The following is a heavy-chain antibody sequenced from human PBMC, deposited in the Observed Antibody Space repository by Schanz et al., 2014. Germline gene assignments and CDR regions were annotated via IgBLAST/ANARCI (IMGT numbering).Heavy chain of an antibody. CDR2: IKQHGNEK. CDR1: GFTFSSYW. V-gene: IGHV3-7*04. J-gene: IGHJ6*02. Sequence: EVPLVASGGGLVQPGGSLRLSCAASGFTFSSYWMSWVRQAPGKGLEWVANIKQHGNEKYYVDSVKGRFTISRDNAKISLYLQMNSLRVEDTAVYYCARDTSYGMDVWGQGTTVTVSS. CDR3: ARDTSYGMDV.